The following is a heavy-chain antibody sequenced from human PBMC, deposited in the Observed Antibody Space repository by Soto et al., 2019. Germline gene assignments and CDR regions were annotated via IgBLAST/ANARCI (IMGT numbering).Heavy chain of an antibody. Sequence: XACLTLYCAASGITTSNYGMGWVRQAPGKGLDWVAAIKQDGSEKYYGDSLRGRFTISRDNAINSLYLQMSSLRAEDTAVYFCVTGDHADQCGQGTLVTVSS. CDR2: IKQDGSEK. CDR1: GITTSNYG. D-gene: IGHD3-10*01. J-gene: IGHJ4*02. CDR3: VTGDHADQ. V-gene: IGHV3-7*03.